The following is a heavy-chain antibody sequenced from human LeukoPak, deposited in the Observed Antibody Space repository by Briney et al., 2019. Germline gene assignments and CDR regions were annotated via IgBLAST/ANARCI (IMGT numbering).Heavy chain of an antibody. Sequence: PGGSLRLSCSASGFTFSRYPMHWVRQAPGKGLEYVSAISGNGGSTYYADSVKGRFTISRDNSRNTLYLQMSSLRTEDTAIYYCVKAQYDFWSGLDYWGQGTLATVSS. CDR2: ISGNGGST. CDR1: GFTFSRYP. CDR3: VKAQYDFWSGLDY. V-gene: IGHV3-64D*09. J-gene: IGHJ4*02. D-gene: IGHD3-3*01.